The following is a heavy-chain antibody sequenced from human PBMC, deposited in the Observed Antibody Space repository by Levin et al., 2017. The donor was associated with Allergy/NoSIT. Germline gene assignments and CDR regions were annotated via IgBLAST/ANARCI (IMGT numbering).Heavy chain of an antibody. CDR3: SSCYFTYGVDV. Sequence: GGSLRLSCAASGFAFSKAWMNWVRQVPGKGLEWVGRIAINVDGGATDYAAPARGRFIISREESKDTLYLQMNSLKTEDTAVYYCSSCYFTYGVDVWGQGTTVTVSS. J-gene: IGHJ6*02. CDR2: IAINVDGGAT. CDR1: GFAFSKAW. V-gene: IGHV3-15*07. D-gene: IGHD2-15*01.